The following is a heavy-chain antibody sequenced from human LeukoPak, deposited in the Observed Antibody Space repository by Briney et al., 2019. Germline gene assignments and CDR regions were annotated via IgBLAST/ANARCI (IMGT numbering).Heavy chain of an antibody. D-gene: IGHD3-22*01. CDR2: INPNSGGT. Sequence: ASVKVSCKASGYTFTGYYMHWVRQAPGQGLEWMGWINPNSGGTNYAQKFQGRVTMTRDTSISTAYVELSRLRSDDTAVYYCARGTPRYYGAGRLIDYWGQGTLVTVSS. CDR1: GYTFTGYY. CDR3: ARGTPRYYGAGRLIDY. V-gene: IGHV1-2*02. J-gene: IGHJ4*02.